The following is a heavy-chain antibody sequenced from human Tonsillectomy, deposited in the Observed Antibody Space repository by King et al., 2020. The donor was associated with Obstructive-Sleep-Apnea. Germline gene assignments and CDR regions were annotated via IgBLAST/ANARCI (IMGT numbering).Heavy chain of an antibody. V-gene: IGHV1-18*04. J-gene: IGHJ4*02. Sequence: QLVQSGAEVKNPGASVKVSCKASGYTFTSDGISWVRQAPGQGPEWMGWISASKRQTKYAQKFEGRVTMTTDTSTSTGHMELRSLRPDETAIYYCARDNGGWPRGPFDYWGQGTLVTVSS. CDR3: ARDNGGWPRGPFDY. D-gene: IGHD6-19*01. CDR1: GYTFTSDG. CDR2: ISASKRQT.